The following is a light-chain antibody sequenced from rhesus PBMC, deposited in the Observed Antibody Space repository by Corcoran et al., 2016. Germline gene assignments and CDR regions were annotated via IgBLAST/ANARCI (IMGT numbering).Light chain of an antibody. V-gene: IGLV2-13*03. CDR1: SSDIGANNR. CDR3: CTYRSGSTYI. J-gene: IGLJ1*01. CDR2: DVS. Sequence: QAAPTQSPPVSGSPGQSVTISCTGTSSDIGANNRVSWYQQYPGKAPRLMIYDVSNRPSGVSDRFSGSKSGNTASLTISGLQAEDEADFYCCTYRSGSTYIFGVGTRLTVL.